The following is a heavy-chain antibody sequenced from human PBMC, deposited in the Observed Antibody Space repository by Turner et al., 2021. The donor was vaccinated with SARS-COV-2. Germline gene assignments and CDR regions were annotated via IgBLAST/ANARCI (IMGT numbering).Heavy chain of an antibody. V-gene: IGHV4-39*01. CDR3: ARHYYDSSGFYYPDY. Sequence: QLQLQESGPGLVKPSETLSLTCTVSGGSISSSSYYWGWIRQPPGKGLEWIGGIYYSGSTYYNPSLKSRVTISVDTSKNQFSLKLSSVTAADTAVYYCARHYYDSSGFYYPDYWGQGTLVTVSS. D-gene: IGHD3-22*01. J-gene: IGHJ4*02. CDR2: IYYSGST. CDR1: GGSISSSSYY.